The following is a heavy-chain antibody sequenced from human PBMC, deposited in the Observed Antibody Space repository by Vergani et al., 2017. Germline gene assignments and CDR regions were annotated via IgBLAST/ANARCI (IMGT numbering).Heavy chain of an antibody. V-gene: IGHV3-66*02. J-gene: IGHJ6*02. Sequence: EVQLVESGGGLVQPGGSLRLSCAASGFTVSSNYMSWVRQAPGKGLEWVSVIYSGGSTYYADSVKGRCTISRDNSKNTLYLQMNSLRAEDTAVYYCAREMRYCSSTSCYVSYYYGMDVWGQGTTVTVSS. D-gene: IGHD2-2*01. CDR1: GFTVSSNY. CDR3: AREMRYCSSTSCYVSYYYGMDV. CDR2: IYSGGST.